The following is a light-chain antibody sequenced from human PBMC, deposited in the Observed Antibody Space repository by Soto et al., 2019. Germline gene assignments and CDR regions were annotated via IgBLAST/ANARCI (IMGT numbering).Light chain of an antibody. Sequence: EILLTQSPGTLSVSPGERATLSCRASQSVSDNYLAWYQQKPGQAPRLLIYGASSRATGIPDRFSGSGSGSDFTLTISRLQPEDFAVYYCQQCGITPWTFGQGTKVEIK. CDR2: GAS. CDR3: QQCGITPWT. V-gene: IGKV3-20*01. J-gene: IGKJ1*01. CDR1: QSVSDNY.